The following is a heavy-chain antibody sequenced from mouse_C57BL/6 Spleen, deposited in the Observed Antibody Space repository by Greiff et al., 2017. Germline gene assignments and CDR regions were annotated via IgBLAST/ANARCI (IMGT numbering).Heavy chain of an antibody. J-gene: IGHJ4*01. CDR3: APQATWNYAMDY. Sequence: EVQLMESGPELVKPGASVKMSCKASGYTFTDYNMHWVKQSHGQSLEWIGYINPNNGGTSYNQKFKGKATLTVNKSSSTAYMELRSLTSEDSAVXFCAPQATWNYAMDYWGQGTSVTVSS. CDR2: INPNNGGT. V-gene: IGHV1-22*01. D-gene: IGHD3-2*02. CDR1: GYTFTDYN.